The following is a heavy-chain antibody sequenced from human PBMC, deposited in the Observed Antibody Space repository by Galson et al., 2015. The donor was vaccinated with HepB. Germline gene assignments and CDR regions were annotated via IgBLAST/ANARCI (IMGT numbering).Heavy chain of an antibody. V-gene: IGHV3-64*02. CDR2: VSRDGRNGIGT. Sequence: SLRLSCAASGFTFRDYAMHWVRQAPGKGLEHIAAVSRDGRNGIGTYYPAFMKGRFTISRGDSKNILSLQMGSLTPEETANYYWWEGIATTPGGAFDYWGQGTLVTVSS. J-gene: IGHJ4*02. CDR1: GFTFRDYA. D-gene: IGHD1-26*01. CDR3: WEGIATTPGGAFDY.